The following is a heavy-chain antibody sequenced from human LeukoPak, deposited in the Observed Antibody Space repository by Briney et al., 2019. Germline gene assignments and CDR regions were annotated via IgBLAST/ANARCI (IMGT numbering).Heavy chain of an antibody. CDR1: GYTFTGHY. Sequence: ASVKVSCKASGYTFTGHYIHWVRQAPGQGLEWLGWINPHSGGTNYAQKFQGRVTLTRDTFTSTAYMELTRLTSDDTAVYYCARVTVNYYYYMDVWGKGTTVTISS. CDR2: INPHSGGT. J-gene: IGHJ6*03. CDR3: ARVTVNYYYYMDV. D-gene: IGHD2-8*02. V-gene: IGHV1-2*02.